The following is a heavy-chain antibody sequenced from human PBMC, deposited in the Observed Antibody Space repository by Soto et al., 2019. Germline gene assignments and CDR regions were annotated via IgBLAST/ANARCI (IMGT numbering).Heavy chain of an antibody. Sequence: QVHLLESGPGLVKPSQTLSLTCSVSGDSISTVDYFWAWIRQPPGQALEYIGYIYKSTTTYYNPSFESRVATSLDTSKRQFSLTVTSVTAADTAVYFCARGRYCLTGRCFPNWFDSWGQGTLVTVSS. CDR2: IYKSTTT. CDR3: ARGRYCLTGRCFPNWFDS. V-gene: IGHV4-30-4*01. CDR1: GDSISTVDYF. D-gene: IGHD2-15*01. J-gene: IGHJ5*01.